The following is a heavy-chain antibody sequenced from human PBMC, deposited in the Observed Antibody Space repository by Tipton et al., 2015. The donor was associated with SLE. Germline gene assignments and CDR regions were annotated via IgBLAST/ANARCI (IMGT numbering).Heavy chain of an antibody. D-gene: IGHD6-13*01. CDR2: IYHSGST. J-gene: IGHJ4*02. CDR3: ARDGFGIAGAGGFDH. V-gene: IGHV4-38-2*02. CDR1: GYSISSAYY. Sequence: TLSLTCTVSGYSISSAYYWGWIRQSPGKGLEWIGSIYHSGSTYYNPSLKSRVTISVDTSKNQFSLNLISVTAADTAVYYCARDGFGIAGAGGFDHWGQGTLVTVSS.